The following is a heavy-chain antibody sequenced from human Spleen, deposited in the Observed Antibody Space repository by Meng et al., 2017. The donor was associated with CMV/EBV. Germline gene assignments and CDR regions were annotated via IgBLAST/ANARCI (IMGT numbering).Heavy chain of an antibody. CDR2: IYYSGST. Sequence: ISSSSSDWGWIRQPPGKGLEWIGSIYYSGSTYYNPSLKSRVTISVDTSKNQFSLKLSSVTAADTAVYYCARHCGEYYYDSSGYYLDYWGQGTLVTVSS. J-gene: IGHJ4*02. V-gene: IGHV4-39*01. D-gene: IGHD3-22*01. CDR3: ARHCGEYYYDSSGYYLDY. CDR1: ISSSSSD.